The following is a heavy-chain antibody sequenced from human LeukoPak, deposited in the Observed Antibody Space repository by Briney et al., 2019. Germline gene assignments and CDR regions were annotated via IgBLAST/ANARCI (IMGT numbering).Heavy chain of an antibody. CDR2: IYYSGST. Sequence: SETLSLTCTVSGGSINSYYWSWLRQPPGKGLEGLGYIYYSGSTNYNTSLKSRVTMSVGTCKNQYSLKMSSVTAADTAVHYCARVGEGHTDSYYWHGLDVWGQGTTCSVS. D-gene: IGHD3-22*01. V-gene: IGHV4-59*01. CDR3: ARVGEGHTDSYYWHGLDV. CDR1: GGSINSYY. J-gene: IGHJ6*02.